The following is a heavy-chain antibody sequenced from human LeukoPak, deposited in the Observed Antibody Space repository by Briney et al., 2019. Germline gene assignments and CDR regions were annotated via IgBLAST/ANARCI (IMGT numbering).Heavy chain of an antibody. D-gene: IGHD3-10*01. CDR3: ARDLFRGSTNYGMDV. CDR2: INPNSGGT. V-gene: IGHV1-2*02. J-gene: IGHJ6*02. Sequence: GASVKVSCKASGYTFTSYYMHWVRQAPGQGLEWMGWINPNSGGTNYAQKFQGRVTMTRDTSISTAYMELSRLRSDDTAVYYCARDLFRGSTNYGMDVWGQGPTVTVSS. CDR1: GYTFTSYY.